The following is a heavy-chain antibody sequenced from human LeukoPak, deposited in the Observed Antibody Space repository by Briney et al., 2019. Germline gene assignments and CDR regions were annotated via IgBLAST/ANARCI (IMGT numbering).Heavy chain of an antibody. D-gene: IGHD5-18*01. CDR2: IYYSGST. Sequence: SETLSLTCTVSGGSISSYSWSWIRQPPGKGLEWIGYIYYSGSTNYNPSLKSRVTISVDTSKNQFSLKLSSVTAADTAVYYCAGSGYSYGPFDYWGQGTLVTVSS. CDR3: AGSGYSYGPFDY. V-gene: IGHV4-59*01. CDR1: GGSISSYS. J-gene: IGHJ4*02.